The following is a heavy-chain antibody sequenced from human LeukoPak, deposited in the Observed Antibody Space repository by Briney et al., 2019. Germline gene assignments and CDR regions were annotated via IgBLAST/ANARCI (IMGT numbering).Heavy chain of an antibody. CDR2: IYTSGST. CDR3: ASYYDYVWGSYRYTVAY. CDR1: GGSISSGSYY. D-gene: IGHD3-16*02. Sequence: PSETLSLTCTVSGGSISSGSYYWSWIRQPAGKGLEWIGRIYTSGSTNYNPSLKSRVTISVDTSKNQFSLKLSSVTAADTAVYYCASYYDYVWGSYRYTVAYGGQGTLVTVSS. J-gene: IGHJ4*02. V-gene: IGHV4-61*02.